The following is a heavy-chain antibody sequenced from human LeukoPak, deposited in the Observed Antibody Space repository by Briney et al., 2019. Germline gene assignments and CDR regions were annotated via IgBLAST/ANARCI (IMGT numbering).Heavy chain of an antibody. CDR1: GFTFSSYS. CDR2: ISSSSSYI. CDR3: ARVGSSWLYFDY. J-gene: IGHJ4*02. Sequence: GGSLRLSCAASGFTFSSYSMNWVRQAPGKGLEWVSSISSSSSYIYYADSVKGRFTISRDNAKNSLYLQMNSLRAEDTAVYYCARVGSSWLYFDYWGQGTLVTVSS. V-gene: IGHV3-21*01. D-gene: IGHD6-13*01.